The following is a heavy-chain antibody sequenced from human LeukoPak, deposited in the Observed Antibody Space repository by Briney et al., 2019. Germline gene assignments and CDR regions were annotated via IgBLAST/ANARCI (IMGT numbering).Heavy chain of an antibody. CDR2: INPSGGST. CDR3: ARGPGTHAFDI. D-gene: IGHD1-14*01. V-gene: IGHV1-46*01. Sequence: ASVKVSCKASGYTFTSHYMHWVRQAPGQGLEWMGIINPSGGSTSYAQKFQGRVTMTRDMSTSTVYMELSSLRAEDTAVYYCARGPGTHAFDIWGQGTMVTVSS. J-gene: IGHJ3*02. CDR1: GYTFTSHY.